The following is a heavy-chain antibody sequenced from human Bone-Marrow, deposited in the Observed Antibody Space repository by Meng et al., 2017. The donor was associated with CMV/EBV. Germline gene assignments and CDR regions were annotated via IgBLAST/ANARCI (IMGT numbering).Heavy chain of an antibody. J-gene: IGHJ4*02. CDR2: IYSGGST. Sequence: GESLKIPCAASGFTVSSNYMNWVRQAPGKGLEWVSVIYSGGSTYYADSVKGRFTISRDNSKNTLYLQMNSLRAEDTAVYYCATIAAAGKGSDYWGQGTLVTVSS. D-gene: IGHD6-13*01. CDR1: GFTVSSNY. CDR3: ATIAAAGKGSDY. V-gene: IGHV3-53*01.